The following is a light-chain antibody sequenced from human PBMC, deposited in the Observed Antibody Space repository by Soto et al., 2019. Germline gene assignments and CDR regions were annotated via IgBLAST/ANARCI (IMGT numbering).Light chain of an antibody. CDR3: QQRSNWPT. J-gene: IGKJ1*01. V-gene: IGKV3-11*01. CDR2: DAS. CDR1: QSVSSY. Sequence: EIVLTQSPATLSLSPGERATLFCRASQSVSSYLAWYQQKPGQAPRLLIYDASNRATGIPARFSGSGSGTDFTLTISSLEPEDFAVYYCQQRSNWPTFGQGTKVDIK.